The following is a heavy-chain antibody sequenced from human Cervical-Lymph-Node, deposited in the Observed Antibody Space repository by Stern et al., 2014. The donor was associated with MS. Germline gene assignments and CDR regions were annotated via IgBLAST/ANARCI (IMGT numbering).Heavy chain of an antibody. V-gene: IGHV3-23*04. Sequence: EVQLVESGGGLVQPGGSLRLSCAASGFTFSSYAMSWVRQAPGKGLEWVSAISGIGGTTYDSPSLKGRVTISTDNSKNTLYLQMNSLRAEDTAVYYCAKSTVTSLSDYWGQGTLVTVSS. J-gene: IGHJ4*02. CDR2: ISGIGGTT. CDR1: GFTFSSYA. D-gene: IGHD4-17*01. CDR3: AKSTVTSLSDY.